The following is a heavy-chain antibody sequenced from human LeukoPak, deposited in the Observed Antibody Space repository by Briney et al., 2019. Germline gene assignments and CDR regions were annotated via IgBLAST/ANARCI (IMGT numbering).Heavy chain of an antibody. D-gene: IGHD3-22*01. Sequence: GGSLRLSCAASGFTFDDYAMHWVRQAPGKGLEWVSGISWNSGSIGYADSVKGRFTISRDNAKNSLYLQMNSLRAEDTALYYCAKDSRAMIVVAPDYWGQGTLVTVSS. CDR2: ISWNSGSI. CDR3: AKDSRAMIVVAPDY. J-gene: IGHJ4*02. CDR1: GFTFDDYA. V-gene: IGHV3-9*01.